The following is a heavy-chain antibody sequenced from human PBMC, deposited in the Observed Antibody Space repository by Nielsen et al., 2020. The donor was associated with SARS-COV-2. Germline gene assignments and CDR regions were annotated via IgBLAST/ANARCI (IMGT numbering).Heavy chain of an antibody. J-gene: IGHJ4*02. Sequence: SLKISCAASGFTFDDYAMHWVRQAPGKGLEWVSGISWNSGSIGYADSVKGRFTISRDNAKNSLYLQMNSLRAEDTALYYCAKDWTYSSSTYFDYWGQGTLVTVSS. V-gene: IGHV3-9*01. D-gene: IGHD6-6*01. CDR2: ISWNSGSI. CDR1: GFTFDDYA. CDR3: AKDWTYSSSTYFDY.